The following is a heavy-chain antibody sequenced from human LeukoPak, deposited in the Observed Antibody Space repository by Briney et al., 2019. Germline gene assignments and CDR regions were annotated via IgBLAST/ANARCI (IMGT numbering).Heavy chain of an antibody. CDR1: GGSISSGGYY. V-gene: IGHV4-31*03. CDR2: IYDIGST. Sequence: PSETLSLTCTVSGGSISSGGYYWSWIRQHPGKGLEWIGYIYDIGSTYYNPSLKSRSTIPIDTSKNQFSLKLSSVTAADTAVYYCAREGRFDDFWSGYIDYWGQGTLVTVSS. D-gene: IGHD3-3*01. J-gene: IGHJ4*02. CDR3: AREGRFDDFWSGYIDY.